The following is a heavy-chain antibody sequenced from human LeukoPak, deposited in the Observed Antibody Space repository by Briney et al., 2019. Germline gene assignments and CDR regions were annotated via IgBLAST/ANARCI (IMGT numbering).Heavy chain of an antibody. V-gene: IGHV1-18*01. CDR1: GYTFTSYG. CDR3: ARVGAVADPGWFDP. D-gene: IGHD6-19*01. J-gene: IGHJ5*02. CDR2: ISAYNGNT. Sequence: ASVKVSCKASGYTFTSYGISWVRQAPGQGLEWMGWISAYNGNTNYAQKLQGRVTMTTDTSTSIAYMELRSLRSDDTAVYYCARVGAVADPGWFDPWGQGTLVTVSS.